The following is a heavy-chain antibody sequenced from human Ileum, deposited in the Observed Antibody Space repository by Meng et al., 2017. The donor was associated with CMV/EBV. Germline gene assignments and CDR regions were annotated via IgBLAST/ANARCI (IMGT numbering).Heavy chain of an antibody. D-gene: IGHD3-16*01. J-gene: IGHJ4*02. V-gene: IGHV4-4*07. Sequence: QLAWSGLGLVNPSETPSLTFTVPGESITSFYWSWIRQPPGKALEWIGRIYHGGSTNYNPSLTSRVTLSVDTSKNQFSMRLTSVTAADTAVYYCARGPGGFGDFNFDYWGQGTLVTVSS. CDR2: IYHGGST. CDR3: ARGPGGFGDFNFDY. CDR1: GESITSFY.